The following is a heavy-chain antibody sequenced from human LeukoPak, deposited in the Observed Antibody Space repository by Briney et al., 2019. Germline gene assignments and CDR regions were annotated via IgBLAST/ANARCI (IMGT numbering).Heavy chain of an antibody. CDR2: ISAYNGNT. J-gene: IGHJ4*02. CDR1: GYTFTSYG. Sequence: ASVKVSCKASGYTFTSYGISWVRQAPGQGLEWMGWISAYNGNTNYAQKLQGRVTMTTDTSTSTAYMELRSLRSDDTAVYYCAREVFEYSSPSEQWLGSPYFDYWGQGTLVTVSS. CDR3: AREVFEYSSPSEQWLGSPYFDY. D-gene: IGHD6-6*01. V-gene: IGHV1-18*01.